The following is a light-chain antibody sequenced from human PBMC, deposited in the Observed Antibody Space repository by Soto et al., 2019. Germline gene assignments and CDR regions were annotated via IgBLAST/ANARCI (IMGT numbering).Light chain of an antibody. CDR2: DVS. CDR3: CSYTTSSTRV. J-gene: IGLJ3*02. V-gene: IGLV2-14*03. CDR1: SSDVGGYNY. Sequence: QSVLTQPASVSGSPGQSITISCTGTSSDVGGYNYVSWYQQHPGKAPKLVIYDVSNRPSGVSNRFSGSKSGNTASLTISGLQAEDEADYYCCSYTTSSTRVFGGGTKLTVL.